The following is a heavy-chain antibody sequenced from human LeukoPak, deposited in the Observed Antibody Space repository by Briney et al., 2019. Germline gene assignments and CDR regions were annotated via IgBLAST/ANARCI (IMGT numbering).Heavy chain of an antibody. J-gene: IGHJ4*02. D-gene: IGHD3-10*01. CDR3: ARLRSYYDNFDY. V-gene: IGHV5-51*01. Sequence: GESLKISCKGSGNSFTSYWIGWVRQMPGKGLDWMGIIYPGGSDTKYSPSFQGQVTISADRSISTAYLQWSSLKASDTAMYYCARLRSYYDNFDYWGQGTLVTVSS. CDR2: IYPGGSDT. CDR1: GNSFTSYW.